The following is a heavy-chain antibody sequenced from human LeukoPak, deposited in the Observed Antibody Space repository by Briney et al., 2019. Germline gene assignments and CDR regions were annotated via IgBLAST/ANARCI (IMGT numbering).Heavy chain of an antibody. CDR3: TRGFDHAKSGY. V-gene: IGHV4-39*01. D-gene: IGHD1-14*01. CDR1: GYSISSTAYY. Sequence: SETLSLTCTVSGYSISSTAYYWGWRRQPPGKGLEWLGMIHFSGTIYNNPYLMSRVTIPVDTSKNQFSLKLTSVTAADTAVYYCTRGFDHAKSGYWGQGTLVTVSS. J-gene: IGHJ4*02. CDR2: IHFSGTI.